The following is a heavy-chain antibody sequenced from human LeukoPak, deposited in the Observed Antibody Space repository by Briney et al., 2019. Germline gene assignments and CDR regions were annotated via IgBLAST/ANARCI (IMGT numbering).Heavy chain of an antibody. CDR2: INGDGSNS. V-gene: IGHV3-74*01. CDR3: ARTSPTSHFDF. CDR1: GFTFTTYW. Sequence: GGSLRLSCGVSGFTFTTYWMHWVRQAPGKGLVWVSRINGDGSNSNYADSVKGRFTISRDNARNTLYLQMNGLRAEDTALYYCARTSPTSHFDFWGQGTLVTVS. J-gene: IGHJ4*02. D-gene: IGHD3-16*01.